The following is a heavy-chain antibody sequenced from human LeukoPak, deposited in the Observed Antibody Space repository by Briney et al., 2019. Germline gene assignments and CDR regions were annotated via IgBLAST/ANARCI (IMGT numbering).Heavy chain of an antibody. D-gene: IGHD3-9*01. CDR3: VRDRRDVLTGHYLDY. J-gene: IGHJ4*02. V-gene: IGHV1-18*01. CDR1: GYTFTSYG. CDR2: ISPYNGNT. Sequence: ASVKVSCKPSGYTFTSYGISWVRQAPGQGLEWMGWISPYNGNTNYAQKIQGRVTMTTDTSTSTAYMELRSLKSDDTAVYFCVRDRRDVLTGHYLDYWGQGTVVTVSS.